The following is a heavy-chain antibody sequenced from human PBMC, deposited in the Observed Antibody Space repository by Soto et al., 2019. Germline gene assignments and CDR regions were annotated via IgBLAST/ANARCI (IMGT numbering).Heavy chain of an antibody. D-gene: IGHD6-19*01. Sequence: EVQLVESGGGLVQPGGSLRLSCAASGFPLSIYSINWVRQAPGKGLEWSSYITSDTNTIKYADSVKGRFTISRDNAKNLVYLQMNSLRDEDTAVYFCARSVEGHFDYWGQGTVVTVSS. CDR1: GFPLSIYS. CDR3: ARSVEGHFDY. V-gene: IGHV3-48*02. J-gene: IGHJ4*02. CDR2: ITSDTNTI.